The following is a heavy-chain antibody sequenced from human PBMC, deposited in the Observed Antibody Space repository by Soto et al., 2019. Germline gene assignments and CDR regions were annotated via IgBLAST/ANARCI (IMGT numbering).Heavy chain of an antibody. J-gene: IGHJ4*02. V-gene: IGHV4-34*01. CDR2: INHSGST. CDR3: ARGRWLRSAFDY. D-gene: IGHD5-12*01. CDR1: GGSFSGYY. Sequence: SETLSLTCAVYGGSFSGYYWSWIRQPPGKGLEWIGEINHSGSTNYNPSLKSRVTISVDTSKNQFSLKLSSVTAADTAVYYCARGRWLRSAFDYWGPGTLVTVS.